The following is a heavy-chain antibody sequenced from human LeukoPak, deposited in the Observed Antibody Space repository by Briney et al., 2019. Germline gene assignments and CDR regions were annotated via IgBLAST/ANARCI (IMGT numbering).Heavy chain of an antibody. V-gene: IGHV1-3*01. CDR3: ARDIDVFHDAFDI. CDR2: INAGNGNT. CDR1: GYTFTSYA. Sequence: ASVKVSCKASGYTFTSYAMHWVRQAPGQRLEWMGWINAGNGNTKYSQKFQSRVTITRDTSASTAYMELSSLRSEDTAVYYCARDIDVFHDAFDIWGQGTMVTVSS. J-gene: IGHJ3*02. D-gene: IGHD3-10*01.